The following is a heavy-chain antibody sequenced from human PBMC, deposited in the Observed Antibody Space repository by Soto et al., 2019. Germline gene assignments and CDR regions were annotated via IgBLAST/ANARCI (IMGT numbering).Heavy chain of an antibody. J-gene: IGHJ5*02. D-gene: IGHD2-2*01. Sequence: GASVKVSCKASGYTFASYDSKWVRQATGQGLEWMGWMNPNSGNTGYAQKFQGRVTMTRNTSISTAYMELSSLRSEDTAVYYCARGRCSSTSCSNWFDPWGQGTLVTVSS. CDR2: MNPNSGNT. CDR3: ARGRCSSTSCSNWFDP. V-gene: IGHV1-8*01. CDR1: GYTFASYD.